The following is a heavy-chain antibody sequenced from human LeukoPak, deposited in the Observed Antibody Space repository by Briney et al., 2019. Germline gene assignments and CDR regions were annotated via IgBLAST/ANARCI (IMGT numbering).Heavy chain of an antibody. CDR1: GFTFSSYG. Sequence: PGGSLRLSCAASGFTFSSYGMHWVRQAPGKGLEWVAVIWYDGSNKYYADPVKGRFTISRDNSKNTLYLQMNSLRAEDTAVYYCASDTAVAGQDDAFDIWGQGTMVTVSS. V-gene: IGHV3-33*01. J-gene: IGHJ3*02. CDR2: IWYDGSNK. D-gene: IGHD6-19*01. CDR3: ASDTAVAGQDDAFDI.